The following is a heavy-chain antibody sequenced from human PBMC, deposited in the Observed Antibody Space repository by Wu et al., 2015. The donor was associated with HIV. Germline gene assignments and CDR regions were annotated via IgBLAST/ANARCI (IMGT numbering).Heavy chain of an antibody. V-gene: IGHV1-69*05. CDR3: ARVQYDFWSGYHYWYFDL. J-gene: IGHJ2*01. CDR2: IIPIFGTA. Sequence: QVQLVQSGAEVKKPGSSVKVSCKASGGTFSSYAISWVRQTPGQGLEWMGGIIPIFGTANYAQKFQGRVTITTDESTSTAYMELSSLRSEDTAVYYCARVQYDFWSGYHYWYFDLWGRGTLVTVSS. CDR1: GGTFSSYA. D-gene: IGHD3-3*01.